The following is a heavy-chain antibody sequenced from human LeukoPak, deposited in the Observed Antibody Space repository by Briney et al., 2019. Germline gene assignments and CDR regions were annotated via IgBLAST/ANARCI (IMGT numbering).Heavy chain of an antibody. Sequence: PGGSLRLSCTASGFTISTYWMSWVRQAPGKGLEWVAVISYDGSNKYYADSVKGRFTISRDNSKNTLYLQMNSLRAEDTAVYYCAKLVIAAAGDFDYWGQGTLVTVSS. D-gene: IGHD6-13*01. CDR3: AKLVIAAAGDFDY. V-gene: IGHV3-30*18. CDR2: ISYDGSNK. J-gene: IGHJ4*02. CDR1: GFTISTYW.